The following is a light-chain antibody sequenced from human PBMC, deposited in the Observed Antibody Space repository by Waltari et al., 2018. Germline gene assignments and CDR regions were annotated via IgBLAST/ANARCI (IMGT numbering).Light chain of an antibody. CDR2: AAS. J-gene: IGKJ3*01. Sequence: DIQMTQSPSSLSASVGDRVPTTCRASQGISNYLAWYQQKPGKVPKLLIYAASTLQSGVPSRFSGSGSGTDFTLTISSLQPEDVATYYCQKYNSAPRTFGPGTKVDIK. CDR3: QKYNSAPRT. CDR1: QGISNY. V-gene: IGKV1-27*01.